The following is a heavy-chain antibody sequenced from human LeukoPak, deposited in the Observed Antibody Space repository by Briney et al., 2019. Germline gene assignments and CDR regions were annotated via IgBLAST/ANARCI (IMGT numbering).Heavy chain of an antibody. V-gene: IGHV1-2*02. CDR1: GYTFTGYY. D-gene: IGHD2-2*02. CDR2: INPNSGGP. J-gene: IGHJ6*03. CDR3: ARDGLYCSSTSCYMGYYMDV. Sequence: ASVKVSCKASGYTFTGYYMHWVRQAPGQGLEWMGWINPNSGGPNYSQKVQVRVTMTRDTAITTAYMGLSRLRSDDTAVYYCARDGLYCSSTSCYMGYYMDVWGKGTTVTVSS.